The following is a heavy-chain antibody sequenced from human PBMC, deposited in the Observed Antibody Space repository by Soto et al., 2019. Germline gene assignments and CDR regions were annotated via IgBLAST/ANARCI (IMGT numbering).Heavy chain of an antibody. V-gene: IGHV4-31*03. CDR3: ARVAGLTHNYYYMDV. CDR2: IYYTENT. Sequence: TLCLTCTVAGDSSKGGGCYWSWIRQHPGRGLEWIGYIYYTENTYYNPSLKSRLTISIDTSKNQFSLKLSSVTAADTAVYYCARVAGLTHNYYYMDVWGKGATVTVSS. J-gene: IGHJ6*03. CDR1: GDSSKGGGCY.